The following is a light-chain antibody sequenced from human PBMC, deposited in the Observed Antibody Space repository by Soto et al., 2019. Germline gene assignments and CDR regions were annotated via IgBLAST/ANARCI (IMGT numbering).Light chain of an antibody. CDR1: QNIRSN. Sequence: EIVMTQSPGTLSVSPGERATLSCRASQNIRSNLAWYQQKPGQAPRLLIYETSTRAPGIPARFSGSGSGTEFTLTISSLQSEDFAVYYCQQYNNWPPLTFGGGTKVEIK. CDR3: QQYNNWPPLT. J-gene: IGKJ4*01. V-gene: IGKV3-15*01. CDR2: ETS.